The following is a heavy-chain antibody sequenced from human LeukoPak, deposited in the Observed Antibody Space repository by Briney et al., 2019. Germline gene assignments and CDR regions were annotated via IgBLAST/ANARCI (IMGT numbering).Heavy chain of an antibody. J-gene: IGHJ4*02. Sequence: KTSETLSLTCAVYGGSFSGYYWIWIRQPPGKGLEWIGEINHSGSTNYNPSLKSRVTISVDTSKNQFSLKLSSVTAADTAVYYCAREGKGVYYYDSSGYYYFDYWGQGTLVTVSS. CDR1: GGSFSGYY. V-gene: IGHV4-34*01. D-gene: IGHD3-22*01. CDR2: INHSGST. CDR3: AREGKGVYYYDSSGYYYFDY.